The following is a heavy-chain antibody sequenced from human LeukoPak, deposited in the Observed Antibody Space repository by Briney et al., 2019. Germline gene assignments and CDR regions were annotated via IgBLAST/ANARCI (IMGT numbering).Heavy chain of an antibody. V-gene: IGHV1-8*02. CDR1: GGTFSSYA. J-gene: IGHJ5*02. CDR2: MNPNSGNT. D-gene: IGHD2-15*01. CDR3: ARGTLSWYGT. Sequence: ASVKVSCKASGGTFSSYAISWVRQAPGQGLEWMGWMNPNSGNTGYAQKFQGRVTMTRNTFISTAYMGLSSLRSEDTAVYYCARGTLSWYGTWGQGTLVTVSS.